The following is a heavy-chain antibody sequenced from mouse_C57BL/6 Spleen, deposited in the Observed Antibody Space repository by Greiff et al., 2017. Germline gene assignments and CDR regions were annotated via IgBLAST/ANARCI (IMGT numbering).Heavy chain of an antibody. V-gene: IGHV1-7*01. CDR2: ITPSWGYT. CDR3: ASLYDGYDEGFAD. J-gene: IGHJ3*01. D-gene: IGHD2-2*01. Sequence: VTLVVSGAELAKPGSSVKLSCKSSGYTFTSYWMHWVKQRPGQGLEWIGYITPSWGYTKYNQKFKDKATLTADKSSSTAYMQLSSLTYEDSAVYYCASLYDGYDEGFADWGQGTLVTVSA. CDR1: GYTFTSYW.